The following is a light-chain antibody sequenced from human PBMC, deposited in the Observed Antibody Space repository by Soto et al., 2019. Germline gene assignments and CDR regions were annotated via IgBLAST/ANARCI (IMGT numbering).Light chain of an antibody. V-gene: IGLV2-23*03. CDR1: NSDVESYNL. J-gene: IGLJ1*01. Sequence: QSALTQPASVSGSPGQSITISCTGTNSDVESYNLVSWFRQHPGEAPKLIVYEGTKRPSGVSNRFSGSKSGNPASLTISGLQAKDEANYYCCSYAGTATVFGTGTKLTVL. CDR3: CSYAGTATV. CDR2: EGT.